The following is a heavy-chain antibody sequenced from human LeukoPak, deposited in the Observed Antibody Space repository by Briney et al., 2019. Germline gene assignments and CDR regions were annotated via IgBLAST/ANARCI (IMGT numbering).Heavy chain of an antibody. D-gene: IGHD2-15*01. CDR3: AKASRVVVLAATGDYYYYGMDV. J-gene: IGHJ6*02. CDR1: GFTFSSYS. Sequence: PGGSLRLSCAASGFTFSSYSMNWVRQAPGRGLEWVSYITSSSNYIYYADSVKGRFTISRDTSKNTLYLQMSSLRVEDTAAYYCAKASRVVVLAATGDYYYYGMDVWGQGTTVTVSS. V-gene: IGHV3-21*04. CDR2: ITSSSNYI.